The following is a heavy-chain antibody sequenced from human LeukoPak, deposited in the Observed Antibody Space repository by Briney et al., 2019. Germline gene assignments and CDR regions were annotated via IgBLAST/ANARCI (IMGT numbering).Heavy chain of an antibody. CDR2: IYYSGST. J-gene: IGHJ4*02. Sequence: SETLSLTCTVSGGSIISYYWSWIRQPPGKGLEWIGYIYYSGSTNYNPSLKSRVTISVDTSKNQFSLKLSSVTAADTAVYYCARDLPDYYDSSGVVMPAGKKNDYWGQGTLVTVSS. CDR3: ARDLPDYYDSSGVVMPAGKKNDY. V-gene: IGHV4-59*01. D-gene: IGHD3-22*01. CDR1: GGSIISYY.